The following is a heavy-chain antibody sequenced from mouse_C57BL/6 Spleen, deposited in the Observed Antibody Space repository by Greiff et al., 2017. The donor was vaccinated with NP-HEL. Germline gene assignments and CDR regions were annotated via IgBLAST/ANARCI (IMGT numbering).Heavy chain of an antibody. V-gene: IGHV1-61*01. CDR1: GYTFTSYW. Sequence: QVQLQQPGAELVRPGSSVKLSCKASGYTFTSYWMDWVKQRPGQGLEWIGNIYPSDSETHYNQKFKDKATLTVDKSSSTAYMQLSSLTSEDSAVYYCARENYYGSSWYFDVWGTGTTVTVSS. D-gene: IGHD1-1*01. CDR2: IYPSDSET. CDR3: ARENYYGSSWYFDV. J-gene: IGHJ1*03.